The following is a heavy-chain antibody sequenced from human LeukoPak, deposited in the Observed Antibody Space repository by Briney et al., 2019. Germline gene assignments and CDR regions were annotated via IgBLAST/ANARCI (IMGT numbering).Heavy chain of an antibody. J-gene: IGHJ6*02. CDR3: ARALNLQYSSTWYPTLGYGMDV. V-gene: IGHV3-33*01. CDR1: GFTFTTYG. D-gene: IGHD6-13*01. CDR2: ISYDGRHK. Sequence: PGGSLRLSCAASGFTFTTYGMHWVRQAPGKGLEWVTVISYDGRHKYYADAVKGRFTISRDNSKNTLYLEMVSLRAEDTAVYYCARALNLQYSSTWYPTLGYGMDVWGQGTTVTVSS.